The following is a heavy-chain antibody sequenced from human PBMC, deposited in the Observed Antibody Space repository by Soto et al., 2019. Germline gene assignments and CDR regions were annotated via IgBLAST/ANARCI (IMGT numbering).Heavy chain of an antibody. CDR3: TRGGSGYSSTWAAY. D-gene: IGHD6-13*01. CDR2: ISHSGST. Sequence: SVTMCVTCTVAGDSIISYYWSWFRQPPGKGLEWIGYISHSGSTKYNPSLKSRVTMSMDTSRNQFSLRMTSVTSADTAFYYCTRGGSGYSSTWAAYWGQGTLVTVSS. CDR1: GDSIISYY. V-gene: IGHV4-59*01. J-gene: IGHJ4*02.